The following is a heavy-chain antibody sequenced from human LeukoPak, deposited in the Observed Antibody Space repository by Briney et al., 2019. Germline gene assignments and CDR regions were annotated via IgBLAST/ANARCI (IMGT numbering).Heavy chain of an antibody. V-gene: IGHV1-3*03. CDR3: ARGIVVQPSANWFDP. Sequence: ASVKVSCKTSGYTFTTYAIHWVRQAPGQRLEWMGLINADDGNTRYSQGFQGRVTITRDTSANTAYMELSSLRFEDTAVYYCARGIVVQPSANWFDPWGQGTPVTVSS. CDR2: INADDGNT. J-gene: IGHJ5*02. CDR1: GYTFTTYA. D-gene: IGHD2-2*01.